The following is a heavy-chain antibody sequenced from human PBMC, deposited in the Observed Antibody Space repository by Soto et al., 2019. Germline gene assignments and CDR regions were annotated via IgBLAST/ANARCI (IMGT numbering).Heavy chain of an antibody. CDR1: GFTFNTYD. CDR2: ITTSSAYI. J-gene: IGHJ5*01. Sequence: EVQLVESGGGLVKPGGSLGLSCAASGFTFNTYDMNWVRQAPGKGLEWVSSITTSSAYIYYADSLKGRITISRDNAKNSLFLQMNSLRAEDTAVYYCVRSGTARLLRHSWFDTWGHGTLLTVSS. CDR3: VRSGTARLLRHSWFDT. V-gene: IGHV3-21*01. D-gene: IGHD2-21*01.